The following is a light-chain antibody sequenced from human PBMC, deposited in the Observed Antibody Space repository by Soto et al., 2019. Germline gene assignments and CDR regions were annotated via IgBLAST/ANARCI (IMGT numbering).Light chain of an antibody. CDR2: DAS. CDR3: QQRSNWPPT. V-gene: IGKV3-11*01. J-gene: IGKJ1*01. Sequence: EIMLTLSPDTLSLSPGNRATLSCRASQSVSTYLAWYQQKPGQPPRLLIYDASNRATGIPARFSGSGSGTDFTLTISSLEPEDFAVYYCQQRSNWPPTFGQGTKVDIK. CDR1: QSVSTY.